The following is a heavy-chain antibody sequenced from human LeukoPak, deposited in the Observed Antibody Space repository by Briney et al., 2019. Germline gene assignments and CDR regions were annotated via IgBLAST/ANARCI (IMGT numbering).Heavy chain of an antibody. CDR1: GYTFTGSY. CDR2: ISTYNGDT. V-gene: IGHV1-18*04. J-gene: IGHJ4*02. D-gene: IGHD1-26*01. Sequence: ASVKVSCKASGYTFTGSYMHWVRQAPGQGLEWMAWISTYNGDTKSARKFQGRVTMTTDTFTSTASLELKSLSFDDTAVYYCARGGNYYDFDHWGQGTLVTVSS. CDR3: ARGGNYYDFDH.